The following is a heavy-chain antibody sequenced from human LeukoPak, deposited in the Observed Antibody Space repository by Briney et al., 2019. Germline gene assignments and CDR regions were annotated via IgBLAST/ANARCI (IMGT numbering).Heavy chain of an antibody. CDR3: ARDLRIAAAGTLFGY. J-gene: IGHJ4*02. Sequence: RASVKVSCKASGYTFTGYYMHWVRQAPGQGLEWMGWINPNSGGTNYAQKFQGRVTITRDTSISTAYMELSRLRSDDTAVYYCARDLRIAAAGTLFGYWGQGTLVTVSS. D-gene: IGHD6-13*01. V-gene: IGHV1-2*02. CDR2: INPNSGGT. CDR1: GYTFTGYY.